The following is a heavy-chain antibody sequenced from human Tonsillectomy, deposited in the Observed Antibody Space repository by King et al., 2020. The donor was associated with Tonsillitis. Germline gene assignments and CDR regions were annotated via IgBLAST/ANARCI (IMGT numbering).Heavy chain of an antibody. CDR3: VRHFSSGWVYHYGLDV. CDR2: MYYSGST. D-gene: IGHD6-19*01. J-gene: IGHJ6*02. CDR1: GGSISSDTYY. V-gene: IGHV4-39*01. Sequence: LQLQESGPGLVKPSETLSLTCTVSGGSISSDTYYWGWIRQPPEKGLEWIGIMYYSGSTYYNPSFESRVTISVDTSKNQFSLKLTSVTAADTAVYYCVRHFSSGWVYHYGLDVWGQGTAVPVSS.